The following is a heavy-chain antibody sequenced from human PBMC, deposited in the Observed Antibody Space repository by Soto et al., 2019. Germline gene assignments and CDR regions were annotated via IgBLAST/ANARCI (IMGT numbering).Heavy chain of an antibody. CDR2: INPKSGGT. CDR1: GYSFSGYY. CDR3: AKSGVGGIAVGGKARKTVFYNYYGMDV. J-gene: IGHJ6*02. Sequence: QVQLVQSAAEVKKPGASVKVSCKASGYSFSGYYMHWVRQAPGQGLEWMGWINPKSGGTNFAQKFRGRVTMSRDTSISTAYMELYRLGSDDTAVYYCAKSGVGGIAVGGKARKTVFYNYYGMDVWGQGTTVTVS. D-gene: IGHD6-13*01. V-gene: IGHV1-2*02.